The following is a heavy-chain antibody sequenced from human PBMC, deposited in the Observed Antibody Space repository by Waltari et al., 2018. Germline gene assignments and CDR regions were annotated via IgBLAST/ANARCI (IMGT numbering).Heavy chain of an antibody. CDR2: VYYDGST. CDR1: GGSIRSYY. D-gene: IGHD3-10*01. J-gene: IGHJ5*02. V-gene: IGHV4-59*08. Sequence: QLQLQESGPGVVSVSETLSLTCSVSGGSIRSYYWSWLRKPPGKPLEWIGRVYYDGSTIYNPSLKRRVTMSVDMSTNQFSRRLTSVTAADTATYYCARSYLKFEPWGPGTLVTVSS. CDR3: ARSYLKFEP.